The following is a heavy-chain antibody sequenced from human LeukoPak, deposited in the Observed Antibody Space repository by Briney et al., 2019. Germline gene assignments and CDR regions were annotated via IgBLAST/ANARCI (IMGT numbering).Heavy chain of an antibody. J-gene: IGHJ4*02. CDR1: GYSFTSYW. V-gene: IGHV5-51*01. CDR3: ARSGGLIGYCSGGSCYLNDY. CDR2: IYPGDSDT. Sequence: GESLKISCKGSGYSFTSYWIGWVRQMPGKGLEWMGIIYPGDSDTRYSPSFQGQVTISADKSISTAYLQWSSLKASDTAMYYCARSGGLIGYCSGGSCYLNDYWGQGTLVTVSS. D-gene: IGHD2-15*01.